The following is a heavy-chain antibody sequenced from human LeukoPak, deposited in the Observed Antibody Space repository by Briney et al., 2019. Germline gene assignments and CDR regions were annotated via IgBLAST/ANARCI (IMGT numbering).Heavy chain of an antibody. J-gene: IGHJ3*02. D-gene: IGHD4-17*01. CDR2: IRSKANSYAT. CDR3: TTTIYGDYPDAFDI. CDR1: GFTFSGSA. Sequence: GGSLRLSCAASGFTFSGSAMHWVRQASGKGLEGVGRIRSKANSYATAYAASVKGRFTISRDDSKNTAYLQMNSLKTEDTAVYYCTTTIYGDYPDAFDIWGQGTMVTVSS. V-gene: IGHV3-73*01.